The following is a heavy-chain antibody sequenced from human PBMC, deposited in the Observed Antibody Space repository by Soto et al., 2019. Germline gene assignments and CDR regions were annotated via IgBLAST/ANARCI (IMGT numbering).Heavy chain of an antibody. CDR3: AREFCSGGSCYSRSSAFDI. CDR1: GYTFTSYG. V-gene: IGHV1-18*01. D-gene: IGHD2-15*01. Sequence: ASVKVSCKASGYTFTSYGISWVRQAPGQGLEWMGWISAYNGNTNYAQKLQGRVTMTTDTSTSTAYMELRSLRSDDTAVYYCAREFCSGGSCYSRSSAFDIWGQGTMVTVSS. CDR2: ISAYNGNT. J-gene: IGHJ3*02.